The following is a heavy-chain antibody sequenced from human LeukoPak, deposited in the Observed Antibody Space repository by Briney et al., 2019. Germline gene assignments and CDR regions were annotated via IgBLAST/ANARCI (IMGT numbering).Heavy chain of an antibody. J-gene: IGHJ4*02. CDR2: MNPNSGNT. CDR3: ARGIPAAGTR. V-gene: IGHV1-8*02. CDR1: GYTFTSYY. Sequence: ASVKVSCKASGYTFTSYYMHWVRQATGQGLEWMGWMNPNSGNTGYAQKFQGRVTMTRNTSISTAYMELSSLRSEDTAVYYCARGIPAAGTRWGQGTLVTVSS. D-gene: IGHD6-13*01.